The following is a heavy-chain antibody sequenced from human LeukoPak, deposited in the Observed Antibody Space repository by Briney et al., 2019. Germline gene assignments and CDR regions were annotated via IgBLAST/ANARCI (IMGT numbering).Heavy chain of an antibody. V-gene: IGHV3-49*03. CDR3: TRDRGAYNLYDY. J-gene: IGHJ4*02. CDR1: GFTFGDYA. Sequence: GGSLRLSSTASGFTFGDYAMSWIRQAPGKGLEWVGFIRSKAYGETADYAASVKGRFTISRDDSKAIAYLQMNSLKTEDTAVYHCTRDRGAYNLYDYWGQGTLVTVSS. CDR2: IRSKAYGETA. D-gene: IGHD1-1*01.